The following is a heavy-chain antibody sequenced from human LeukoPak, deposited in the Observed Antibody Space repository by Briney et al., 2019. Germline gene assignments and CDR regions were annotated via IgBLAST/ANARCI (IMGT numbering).Heavy chain of an antibody. CDR2: NNSDGSST. CDR1: GFSISNFW. Sequence: QTGGSLRLSCAASGFSISNFWMHWVRQAPGKGLVWFSHNNSDGSSTTYADSVKGRFTISRDNAKNTLYLQANSLRAEDTAVYYCARGAARCSGGHCYPDWGRGTLVTVSS. V-gene: IGHV3-74*01. J-gene: IGHJ4*02. CDR3: ARGAARCSGGHCYPD. D-gene: IGHD2-15*01.